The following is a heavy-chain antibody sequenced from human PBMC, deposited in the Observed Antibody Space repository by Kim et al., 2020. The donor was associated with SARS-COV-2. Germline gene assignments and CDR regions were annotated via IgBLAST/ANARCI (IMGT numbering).Heavy chain of an antibody. J-gene: IGHJ4*02. CDR1: GYTFTSYY. D-gene: IGHD6-19*01. Sequence: ASVKVSCKASGYTFTSYYMHWVRQAPGQGLEWMGIINPSGGSTSYAQKFQGRVTMTRDTSTSTVYMELSSLRSEDTAVYYCARPKKRPGIAVAAQGHFDYWGQGTLVTVSS. CDR2: INPSGGST. V-gene: IGHV1-46*01. CDR3: ARPKKRPGIAVAAQGHFDY.